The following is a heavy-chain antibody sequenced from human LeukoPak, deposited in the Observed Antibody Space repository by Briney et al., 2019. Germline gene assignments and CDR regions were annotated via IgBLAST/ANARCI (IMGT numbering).Heavy chain of an antibody. V-gene: IGHV1-69*13. CDR2: IIPIFGTA. Sequence: SVKVSCKASGYTFTSYAISWVRQAPGQGLEWMGGIIPIFGTANYAQKFQGRVTITADESTSTAYMELSSLRSEDTAVYYCAREKGDYYDSSGYYYWGQGTLVTVSS. D-gene: IGHD3-22*01. CDR1: GYTFTSYA. J-gene: IGHJ4*02. CDR3: AREKGDYYDSSGYYY.